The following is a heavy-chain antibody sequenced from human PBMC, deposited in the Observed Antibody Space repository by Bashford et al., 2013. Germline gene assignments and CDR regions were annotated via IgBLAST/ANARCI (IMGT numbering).Heavy chain of an antibody. CDR3: ARGSALGATSNFPFHY. D-gene: IGHD1-1*01. V-gene: IGHV1-2*02. Sequence: WVRQAPGQGLEWMAWINPNTGGTNFAQKFQGRVTMTRDTSISTAYMDLSRLKSDDTAVYYCARGSALGATSNFPFHYWGQGTLVTVSS. J-gene: IGHJ4*02. CDR2: INPNTGGT.